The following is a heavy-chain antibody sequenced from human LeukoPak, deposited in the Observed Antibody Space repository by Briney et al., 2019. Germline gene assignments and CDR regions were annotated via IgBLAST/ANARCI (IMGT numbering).Heavy chain of an antibody. D-gene: IGHD2-2*01. CDR1: GYTFTSYG. J-gene: IGHJ5*02. Sequence: ASVKVSCKASGYTFTSYGISWVRQAPGQGLEWMGWISAYNGNTNYAQKLQGRVTMTTDTSTSTAYMELRSLRSGDTAVYYCARGYCSSTSCRDNWFDPWGQGTLVTVSS. V-gene: IGHV1-18*01. CDR3: ARGYCSSTSCRDNWFDP. CDR2: ISAYNGNT.